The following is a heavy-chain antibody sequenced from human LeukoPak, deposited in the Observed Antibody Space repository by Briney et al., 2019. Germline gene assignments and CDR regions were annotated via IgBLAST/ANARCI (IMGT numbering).Heavy chain of an antibody. D-gene: IGHD3-10*01. CDR1: GFTFSSYW. CDR3: ARDRSGAMVRGIIGN. V-gene: IGHV3-74*01. CDR2: INSDGSST. J-gene: IGHJ4*02. Sequence: GGPLRLSCAASGFTFSSYWMHWVRQAPGKGLVWVSRINSDGSSTSYADSVKGRFTISRDNAKNTLYLQMNSLRAEDTAVYYCARDRSGAMVRGIIGNWGQGTLVTVSS.